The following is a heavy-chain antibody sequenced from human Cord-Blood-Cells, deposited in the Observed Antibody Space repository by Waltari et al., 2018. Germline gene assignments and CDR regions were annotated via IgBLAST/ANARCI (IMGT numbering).Heavy chain of an antibody. V-gene: IGHV3-43*02. J-gene: IGHJ4*02. D-gene: IGHD6-19*01. Sequence: EVQLVESGGGVVQPGGSLRLSCAASGFTCDDYAMHWVRQAPGKGLELVSLISGDGGSTYYADSVKGRFTISRDNSKNSLYLQMNSLRTEDTALYYCAKDPIAVADPSEGYWGQGTLVTVSS. CDR3: AKDPIAVADPSEGY. CDR2: ISGDGGST. CDR1: GFTCDDYA.